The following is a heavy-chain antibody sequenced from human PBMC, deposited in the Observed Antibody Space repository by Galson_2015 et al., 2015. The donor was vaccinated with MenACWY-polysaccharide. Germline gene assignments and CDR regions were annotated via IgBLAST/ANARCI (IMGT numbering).Heavy chain of an antibody. CDR3: AREAVVDAFDS. CDR1: GFTFTDYY. D-gene: IGHD4-23*01. V-gene: IGHV3-11*01. CDR2: ISSSGRTI. J-gene: IGHJ3*02. Sequence: SLRLSCAVSGFTFTDYYMSWIRQAPGKGLEWVSYISSSGRTIYYADSVKGRFTLSRDNAKNSLYLQMNSLRAEDTAVYYCAREAVVDAFDSWGQGTMVTVSS.